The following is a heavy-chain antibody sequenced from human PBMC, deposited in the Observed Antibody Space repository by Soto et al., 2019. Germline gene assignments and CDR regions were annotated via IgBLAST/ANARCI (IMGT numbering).Heavy chain of an antibody. Sequence: PSETLSLTCTVSGGSISGYYWSWIRQSPGKGLEWIGYMYNTGSTVYNPSIKSRVTKSEDTSKSQFSLRLNSVTDADTAVYYCARDLWGYCGTDCYPLDVWGQGTTVT. J-gene: IGHJ6*02. V-gene: IGHV4-59*01. CDR1: GGSISGYY. D-gene: IGHD2-21*02. CDR3: ARDLWGYCGTDCYPLDV. CDR2: MYNTGST.